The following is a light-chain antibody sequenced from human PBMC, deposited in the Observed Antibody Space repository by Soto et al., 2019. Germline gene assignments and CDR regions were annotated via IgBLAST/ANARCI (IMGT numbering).Light chain of an antibody. J-gene: IGKJ1*01. V-gene: IGKV1-6*01. CDR1: QDIRNT. Sequence: AIQMTPSPSSLSASVGDRVTISCRASQDIRNTLAWYQQKPGAAPKLLIFSASNLQSGVPSRFSGSGSVRDFTLAITGLQAEEFATYYCLQYYNFSWTFGQGTKVDIK. CDR3: LQYYNFSWT. CDR2: SAS.